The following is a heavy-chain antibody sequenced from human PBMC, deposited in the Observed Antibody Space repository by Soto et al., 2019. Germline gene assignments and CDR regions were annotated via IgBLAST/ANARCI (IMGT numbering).Heavy chain of an antibody. Sequence: ASVKVSCKASGYTFTSYGISWVRQAPGQGLEWMGWISAYNGNTNYAQKLQGRVTMTTDTSTSTAYMELRSLRSDDTAVYYCAREVGIVGATCFDYWGQGTLVTVPQ. J-gene: IGHJ4*02. CDR3: AREVGIVGATCFDY. D-gene: IGHD1-26*01. V-gene: IGHV1-18*01. CDR2: ISAYNGNT. CDR1: GYTFTSYG.